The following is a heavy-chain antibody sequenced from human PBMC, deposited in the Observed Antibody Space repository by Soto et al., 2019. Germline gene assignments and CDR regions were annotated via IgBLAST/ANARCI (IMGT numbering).Heavy chain of an antibody. V-gene: IGHV1-69*01. CDR1: GGTFSSYS. D-gene: IGHD1-26*01. Sequence: QVQLVQSGAEVKKPGSSVKVSCKASGGTFSSYSINWVRQAPGQGLEWMGEIIPIFGTANYAQQFQGRVTITADEYTSTAYMELSSLRSEYTAVYYCARDGGRHSGGVDYWGQGTRVTVSS. CDR3: ARDGGRHSGGVDY. J-gene: IGHJ4*02. CDR2: IIPIFGTA.